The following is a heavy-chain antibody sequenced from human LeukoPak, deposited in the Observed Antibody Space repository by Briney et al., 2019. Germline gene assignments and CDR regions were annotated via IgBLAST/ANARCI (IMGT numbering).Heavy chain of an antibody. J-gene: IGHJ4*02. D-gene: IGHD4-17*01. CDR3: ATDSGDYVRAFDY. CDR1: GYTFTGYY. V-gene: IGHV1-2*02. CDR2: INPNSGET. Sequence: ASVKVSCKASGYTFTGYYMHWVRQAPGQGLEWMGWINPNSGETIYAQKFQGRVTMTEDTSTDTAYMELSSLRSEDTAVYYCATDSGDYVRAFDYWGQGTLVTVSS.